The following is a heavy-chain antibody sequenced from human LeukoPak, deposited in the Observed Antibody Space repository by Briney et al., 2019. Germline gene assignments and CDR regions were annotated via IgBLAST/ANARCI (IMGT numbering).Heavy chain of an antibody. V-gene: IGHV3-30*02. CDR2: IRYDGSNK. D-gene: IGHD6-19*01. Sequence: GGSLRLSYAASGFTFSSYGMHWVRQAPGKGLEWVAFIRYDGSNKYYADSVKGRFTISRDNSKNTLYLQMNSLRAEDTAVYYCAKPQDTGYSSGWNYYYYMDVWGKGTTVTVSS. CDR1: GFTFSSYG. CDR3: AKPQDTGYSSGWNYYYYMDV. J-gene: IGHJ6*03.